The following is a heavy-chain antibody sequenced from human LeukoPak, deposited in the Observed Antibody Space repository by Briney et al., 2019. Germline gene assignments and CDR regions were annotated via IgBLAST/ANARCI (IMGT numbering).Heavy chain of an antibody. Sequence: SETLSLTCAVYGGSFSGYYWSWIRQPPGKGLEWIGEINHSGSTNYNPSLKSRVTISVDTSKNQFSLKLSSVTAADTAVYCCARGQGILTGYYVSRYYYYMDVWGKGTTVTVSS. D-gene: IGHD3-9*01. CDR1: GGSFSGYY. V-gene: IGHV4-34*01. J-gene: IGHJ6*03. CDR2: INHSGST. CDR3: ARGQGILTGYYVSRYYYYMDV.